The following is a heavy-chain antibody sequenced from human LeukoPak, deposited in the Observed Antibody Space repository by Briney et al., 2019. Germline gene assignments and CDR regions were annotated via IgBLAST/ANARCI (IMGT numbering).Heavy chain of an antibody. Sequence: PGGSLRLSCAASSFTFSSYWMTWVRQAPGKGLEWVANIKEDGSKTFYVDSVKGRFTISRDNAKNSLYLQMNSLRAEDTAVYYCARDPYYYDSGSFAAFDIWGQGTVVTVS. J-gene: IGHJ3*02. V-gene: IGHV3-7*01. CDR1: SFTFSSYW. CDR2: IKEDGSKT. D-gene: IGHD3-10*01. CDR3: ARDPYYYDSGSFAAFDI.